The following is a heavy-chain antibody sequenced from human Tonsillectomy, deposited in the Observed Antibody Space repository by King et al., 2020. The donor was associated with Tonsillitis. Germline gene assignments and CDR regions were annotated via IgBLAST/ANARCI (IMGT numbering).Heavy chain of an antibody. J-gene: IGHJ5*02. CDR3: TRLTVYYYDP. V-gene: IGHV3-49*03. CDR1: GFIFGDYA. D-gene: IGHD3-9*01. CDR2: IRGKAYGETT. Sequence: VQLVESGGGLVQPGRSLRLSCTASGFIFGDYAMGWFRQAPGKGLEYVGFIRGKAYGETTEYAASVKGRFTISRDDSKIIAYLQMNSLQTEDTAVYYCTRLTVYYYDPWGQGPLVTVP.